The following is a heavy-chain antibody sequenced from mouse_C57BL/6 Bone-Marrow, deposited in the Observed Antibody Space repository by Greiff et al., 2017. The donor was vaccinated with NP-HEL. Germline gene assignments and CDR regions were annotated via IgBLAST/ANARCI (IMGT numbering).Heavy chain of an antibody. Sequence: EVQRVESGAELVRPGASVKLSCTASGFNIKDDYMHWVKQRPEQGLEWIGWIDPENGDTEYASKFQGKATITADTSSNTAYLQLSSLTSEDTAVYYCTTLPYYYAMDYWGQGTSVTVSS. J-gene: IGHJ4*01. V-gene: IGHV14-4*01. CDR1: GFNIKDDY. CDR2: IDPENGDT. CDR3: TTLPYYYAMDY.